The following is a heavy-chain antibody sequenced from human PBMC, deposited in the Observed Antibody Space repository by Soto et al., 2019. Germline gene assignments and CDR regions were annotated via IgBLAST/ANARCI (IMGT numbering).Heavy chain of an antibody. CDR3: ERDKITGLFDD. Sequence: QVQLQQWGAGLLKPSETLSLTCAVYGGSFSGYYWTWIRQPPGTGLEWIGEINHSGSTNYNPSLKSRVTISVDTSKNQFYLKLTSVTASDTAVYYCERDKITGLFDDCGQGTLVTVSS. CDR2: INHSGST. D-gene: IGHD2-8*02. J-gene: IGHJ4*02. CDR1: GGSFSGYY. V-gene: IGHV4-34*01.